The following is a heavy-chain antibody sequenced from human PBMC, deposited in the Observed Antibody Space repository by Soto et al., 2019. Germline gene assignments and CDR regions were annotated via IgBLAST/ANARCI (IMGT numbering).Heavy chain of an antibody. CDR3: ARDGLGDAFDI. J-gene: IGHJ3*02. V-gene: IGHV4-59*01. CDR1: GGSISSYY. CDR2: IYYSGST. Sequence: QVQLQESGPGLVEPSETLSLTCTVSGGSISSYYWSWIRQPPGKGLEWIGYIYYSGSTNYNPSLKSRGTISVDTSKNQFSLKLSSVTAADTAVYYCARDGLGDAFDIWGQGTMVTVSS. D-gene: IGHD3-10*01.